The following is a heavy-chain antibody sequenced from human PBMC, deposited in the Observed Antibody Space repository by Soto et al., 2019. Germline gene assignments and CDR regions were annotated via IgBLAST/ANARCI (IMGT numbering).Heavy chain of an antibody. V-gene: IGHV1-18*01. CDR1: GYTFTSYG. CDR3: ATGPVRFSYYYYYMDV. Sequence: ASLKVSCKASGYTFTSYGISWVRQAPGQGLEWMGWISAYNGNTNYAQKLQGRVTMTTDTSTSTAYMELRSLRSDDTAVYYCATGPVRFSYYYYYMDVWGKGTTVTVSS. D-gene: IGHD3-3*01. CDR2: ISAYNGNT. J-gene: IGHJ6*03.